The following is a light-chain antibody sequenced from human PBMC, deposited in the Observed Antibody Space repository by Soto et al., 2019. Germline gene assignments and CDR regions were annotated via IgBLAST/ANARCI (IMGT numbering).Light chain of an antibody. J-gene: IGKJ2*01. Sequence: DIQMTQSPSSLSASVGDRVTITCRASQSITNYLNWYQQKPGEVPKLLIYTASSLQSWVPSRFSGSGSGTDFTLTISSLQPEDFATYYCQQSYSIPHAFGQGTKLEIK. CDR1: QSITNY. V-gene: IGKV1-39*01. CDR2: TAS. CDR3: QQSYSIPHA.